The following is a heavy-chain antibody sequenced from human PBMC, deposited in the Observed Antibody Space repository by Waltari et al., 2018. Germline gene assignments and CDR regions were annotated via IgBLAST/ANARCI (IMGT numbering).Heavy chain of an antibody. D-gene: IGHD3-3*01. CDR2: VSGSGGST. CDR3: ANLFWSPRPNFDY. CDR1: GFTFSSYA. Sequence: EVQLLESGGGLVQPGGSLRLSCAASGFTFSSYAMSWVRQAPGKGLEWVSAVSGSGGSTYYADSVKGRFTISRDNSKNPLYLQMNSLRAEDTALYYCANLFWSPRPNFDYLGQGTLVTVSS. V-gene: IGHV3-23*01. J-gene: IGHJ4*02.